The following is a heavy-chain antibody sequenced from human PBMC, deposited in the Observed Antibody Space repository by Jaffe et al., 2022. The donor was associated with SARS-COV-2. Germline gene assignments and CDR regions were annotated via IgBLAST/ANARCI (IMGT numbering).Heavy chain of an antibody. CDR1: GGSVSSHY. CDR3: AKGSTGQFDP. J-gene: IGHJ5*02. CDR2: IHYSGST. Sequence: QVQLQESGPGLVKPSETLSLTCTVSGGSVSSHYWSWIRQSPGKGLEWIAYIHYSGSTNYNPSLRSRVTISVDTSKNQISLRVNSVTTADTAVYYCAKGSTGQFDPWGQGTLVTVSS. V-gene: IGHV4-59*02.